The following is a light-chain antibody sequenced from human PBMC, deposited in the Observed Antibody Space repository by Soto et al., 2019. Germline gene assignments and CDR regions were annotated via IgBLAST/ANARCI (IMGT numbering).Light chain of an antibody. J-gene: IGKJ1*01. CDR2: GAS. CDR3: QQYGSLPPWT. Sequence: EIVLTQSPGTLSLSPGERATLSCRASQSVSSSYLAWYQQKPGQAPRRLIYGASSRATGIPDRFSGSGSGTDFTLTISRLEPEDFAVYYCQQYGSLPPWTFGQGTKVEIK. CDR1: QSVSSSY. V-gene: IGKV3-20*01.